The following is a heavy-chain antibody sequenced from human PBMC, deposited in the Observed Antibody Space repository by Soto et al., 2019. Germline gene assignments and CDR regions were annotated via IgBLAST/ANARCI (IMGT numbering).Heavy chain of an antibody. CDR2: ISGSGGST. Sequence: EVPLLESGGGVVQPGGSLRLSCAASGFTFSSYAMSWVRQAPGKGLEWVSVISGSGGSTYYADSVKGRFTISRDNSKNTLDLQMNSLRAEDTAVYYCANRAAGTSFDYWGQGTLVTVSS. J-gene: IGHJ4*02. V-gene: IGHV3-23*01. CDR3: ANRAAGTSFDY. D-gene: IGHD6-13*01. CDR1: GFTFSSYA.